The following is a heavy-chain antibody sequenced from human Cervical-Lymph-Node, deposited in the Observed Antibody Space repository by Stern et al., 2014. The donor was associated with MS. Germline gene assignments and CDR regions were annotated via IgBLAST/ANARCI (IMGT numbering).Heavy chain of an antibody. J-gene: IGHJ5*02. CDR3: ARGSDT. CDR1: GFTFSSYW. CDR2: IKDDGSET. V-gene: IGHV3-7*01. D-gene: IGHD2-15*01. Sequence: VQLVQSGGGLVKPGGSLRLSCAASGFTFSSYWMHWVRQAPGKGLEWVANIKDDGSETYYVDSVQGRFTLTRDTAKNSVYMELHSLRAEDTAVYYCARGSDTWGQGTLVTVSS.